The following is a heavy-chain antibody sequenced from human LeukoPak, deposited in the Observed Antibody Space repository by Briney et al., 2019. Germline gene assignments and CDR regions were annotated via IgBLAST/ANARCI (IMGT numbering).Heavy chain of an antibody. Sequence: ASVKVSCKASGYTFTSYGISWVRQAPGQGLECMGWISAYNGNTNYAQKLQGRVTMTTDTSTSTAYMELRSLRSDDTAVYYCARSGLSSAHRLTQGYWGQGTLVTVSS. CDR1: GYTFTSYG. V-gene: IGHV1-18*01. D-gene: IGHD1-14*01. J-gene: IGHJ4*02. CDR2: ISAYNGNT. CDR3: ARSGLSSAHRLTQGY.